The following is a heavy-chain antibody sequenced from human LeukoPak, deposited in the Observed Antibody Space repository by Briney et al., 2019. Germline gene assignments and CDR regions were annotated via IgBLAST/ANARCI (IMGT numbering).Heavy chain of an antibody. V-gene: IGHV4-59*08. Sequence: SETLSLTCTVSGGSINSHYWSWIRQPPGKGLEWIGDIHYTGTTKYNPSVKSRVTISIDTSKNQFSLELSSVTATDTAVYFCATNRVGTYDRPFDIWGQGTMVTVSS. CDR1: GGSINSHY. CDR2: IHYTGTT. D-gene: IGHD1-26*01. CDR3: ATNRVGTYDRPFDI. J-gene: IGHJ3*02.